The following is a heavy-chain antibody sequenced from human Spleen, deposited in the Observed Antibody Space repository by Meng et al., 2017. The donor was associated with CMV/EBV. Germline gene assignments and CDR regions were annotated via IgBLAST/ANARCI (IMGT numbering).Heavy chain of an antibody. CDR1: GGSFSSHNYY. CDR3: ARHAGLLWFGFDP. V-gene: IGHV4-61*01. CDR2: IYYSGST. D-gene: IGHD3-10*01. J-gene: IGHJ5*02. Sequence: GSGGSFSSHNYYWSWLRQPPGKGLEWIAYIYYSGSTNYNPSLKSRVTISVDTSKNQFSLNLTSVTAADTAVYYCARHAGLLWFGFDPWGQGTLVTVSS.